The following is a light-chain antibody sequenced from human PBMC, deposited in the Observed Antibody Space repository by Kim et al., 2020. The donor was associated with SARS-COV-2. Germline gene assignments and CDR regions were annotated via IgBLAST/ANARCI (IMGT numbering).Light chain of an antibody. V-gene: IGKV1-33*01. CDR1: EDISDH. Sequence: DIQLTQSPSSLSASVGDRVTISCQASEDISDHLNWYQHKPGKAPKLLIYDASHLETGVSSRFSGSASGTYFTFTINGLHPEDVSTYYCHQYHSLPLTFGGGTKLEI. J-gene: IGKJ4*01. CDR2: DAS. CDR3: HQYHSLPLT.